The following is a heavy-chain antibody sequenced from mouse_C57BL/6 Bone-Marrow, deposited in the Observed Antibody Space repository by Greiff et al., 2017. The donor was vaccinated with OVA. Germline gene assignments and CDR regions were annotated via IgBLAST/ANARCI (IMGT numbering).Heavy chain of an antibody. J-gene: IGHJ3*01. CDR1: GYTFTSYW. CDR3: ARQEIYYDYDGGFAY. Sequence: QVQLQQPGAELVMPGASVKLSCKASGYTFTSYWMHWVKQRPGQGLEWIGEIDPSDSYTNYNQKFKGKSTLTVDKSSSTAYMQLSSLTSEDSAVYYCARQEIYYDYDGGFAYWGQGTLVTVSA. V-gene: IGHV1-69*01. CDR2: IDPSDSYT. D-gene: IGHD2-4*01.